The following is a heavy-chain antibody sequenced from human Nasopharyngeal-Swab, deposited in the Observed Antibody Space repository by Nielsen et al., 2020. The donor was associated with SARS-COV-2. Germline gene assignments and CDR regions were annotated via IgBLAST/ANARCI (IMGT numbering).Heavy chain of an antibody. CDR2: ISSDSGAK. D-gene: IGHD5-12*01. CDR1: GFSFSTYT. CDR3: AREGSFVAPDTFDR. J-gene: IGHJ4*02. Sequence: GESLKISCAASGFSFSTYTMNWVRQAPGKGLEWLSSISSDSGAKYHADSVKGRFTISRDNAKNSLYLQMNRLTNEDTAVYYCAREGSFVAPDTFDRWGQGTLVTVSS. V-gene: IGHV3-21*01.